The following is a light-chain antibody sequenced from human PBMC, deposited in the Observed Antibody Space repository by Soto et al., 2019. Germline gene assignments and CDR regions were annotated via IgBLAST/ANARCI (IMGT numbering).Light chain of an antibody. CDR3: QQSYSTLLYT. CDR2: AAS. CDR1: QSISSY. Sequence: DIQMTQSPSSLSASVGDRVTITCRASQSISSYLNWYQQKPGKAPKLLIYAASSLQSGVPSRFSGSGSGTAFTLTISSLQPEDFATYYCQQSYSTLLYTFGQGTKLEIK. V-gene: IGKV1-39*01. J-gene: IGKJ2*01.